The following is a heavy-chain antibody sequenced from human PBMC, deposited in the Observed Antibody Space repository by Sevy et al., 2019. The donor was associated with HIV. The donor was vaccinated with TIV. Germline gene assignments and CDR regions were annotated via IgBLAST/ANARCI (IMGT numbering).Heavy chain of an antibody. D-gene: IGHD3-16*01. J-gene: IGHJ4*02. V-gene: IGHV3-30-3*01. CDR2: ISYDGSNK. CDR1: GFTFSSYA. Sequence: GGSLRLCCAASGFTFSSYAMHWVRQAPGKGLEWVAVISYDGSNKYYADSVKGRFTISRDNSKNTLYLQMNSLRAEDTAVYYCARDKHVGAGPNDYWGQGTLVTVSS. CDR3: ARDKHVGAGPNDY.